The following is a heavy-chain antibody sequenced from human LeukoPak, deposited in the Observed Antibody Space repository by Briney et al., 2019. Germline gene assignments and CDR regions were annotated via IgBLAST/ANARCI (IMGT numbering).Heavy chain of an antibody. CDR2: IIPVLDMA. D-gene: IGHD6-19*01. V-gene: IGHV1-69*04. Sequence: ASVKVSCKTSGSPFSDYAFSWVRQAPGQGLEWMGRIIPVLDMANYAQHLQGRVTITADKSTNTIYMELSSLGSEDTAVYYCARDKVAGTGVFDYWGQGTLVTVSS. J-gene: IGHJ4*02. CDR3: ARDKVAGTGVFDY. CDR1: GSPFSDYA.